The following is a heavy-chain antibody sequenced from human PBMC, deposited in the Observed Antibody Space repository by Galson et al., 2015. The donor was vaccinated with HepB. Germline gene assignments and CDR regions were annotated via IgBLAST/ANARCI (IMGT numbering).Heavy chain of an antibody. CDR3: ARRAGASGGFSFDY. V-gene: IGHV3-30*03. J-gene: IGHJ4*02. CDR1: GFTFTTSW. D-gene: IGHD3-10*01. CDR2: ILHDAHNR. Sequence: SLRLSCAASGFTFTTSWMSWVRQTPGKGLEWMTVILHDAHNRYYADSVEGRFTVSRDNSKNTVYLQMNSLRPGDTAMYYCARRAGASGGFSFDYWGQGSLVTVSS.